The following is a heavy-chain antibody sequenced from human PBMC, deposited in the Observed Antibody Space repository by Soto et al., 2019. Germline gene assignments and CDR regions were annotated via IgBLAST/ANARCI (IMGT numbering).Heavy chain of an antibody. CDR2: IWYDGSKK. V-gene: IGHV3-33*08. Sequence: PGGSLRLSCAASGFTFSSYGMGWVRPAPGKGLEWVAVIWYDGSKKYYADSVKGRFTISRDNSKNTLYLQMNSLRAEDTAVYYCAREKDGYNYLFDYWGQGTLVTVSS. J-gene: IGHJ4*02. D-gene: IGHD5-12*01. CDR3: AREKDGYNYLFDY. CDR1: GFTFSSYG.